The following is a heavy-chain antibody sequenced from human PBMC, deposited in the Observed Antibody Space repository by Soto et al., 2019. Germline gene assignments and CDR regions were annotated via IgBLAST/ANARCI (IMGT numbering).Heavy chain of an antibody. CDR1: GFTFSDYY. CDR2: ISSSGSTI. V-gene: IGHV3-11*01. D-gene: IGHD6-19*01. Sequence: GGSLRLSCAASGFTFSDYYMSWIRQAPGKGLEWVSYISSSGSTIYYADSVKGRFTISRDNAKNSLYLQMNSLRAEDTAVYYCARDPYSSGWYPQYNWFDPWGQGTLVTVSS. CDR3: ARDPYSSGWYPQYNWFDP. J-gene: IGHJ5*02.